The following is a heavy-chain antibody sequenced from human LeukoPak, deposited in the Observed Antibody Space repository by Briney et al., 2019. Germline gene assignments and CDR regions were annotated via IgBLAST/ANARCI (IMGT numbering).Heavy chain of an antibody. V-gene: IGHV3-21*01. CDR2: ISSSSSYI. CDR3: ARDGPFVGATLGAFDI. J-gene: IGHJ3*02. Sequence: PGGSLRLSCAASGFTFSSYEMNWVRQAPGKGLEWVSSISSSSSYIYYADSVKGRFTISRDNAKNSLYLQMNSLRAEDTAVYYCARDGPFVGATLGAFDIWGQGTMVTVSS. CDR1: GFTFSSYE. D-gene: IGHD1-26*01.